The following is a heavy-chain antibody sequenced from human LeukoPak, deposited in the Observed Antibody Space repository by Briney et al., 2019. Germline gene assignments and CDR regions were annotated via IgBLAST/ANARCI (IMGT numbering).Heavy chain of an antibody. CDR2: IYHSGST. J-gene: IGHJ4*02. CDR3: ARDGYSGNDGL. D-gene: IGHD5-12*01. CDR1: GGSISSYY. V-gene: IGHV4-59*13. Sequence: SETLSLTCTVSGGSISSYYWSWIRQPPGKGLEWIGYIYHSGSTNYNPSLKSRVTISVDTSKNQFSLKLSSVTAADTAVYYCARDGYSGNDGLWGQGTLVTVSS.